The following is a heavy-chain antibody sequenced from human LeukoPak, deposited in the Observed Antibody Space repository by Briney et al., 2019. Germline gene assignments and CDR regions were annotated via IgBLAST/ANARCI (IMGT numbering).Heavy chain of an antibody. Sequence: PGGSLRLSCAASGFTFSDCYMSWIRQAPGKGLEWVSYISSSGSTIYYADSVKGRFTISRDNAKNSLYLQMNSLRAEDTAVYYCARTRRLQYYFDYWGQGTLVTVSS. CDR2: ISSSGSTI. CDR1: GFTFSDCY. D-gene: IGHD6-25*01. J-gene: IGHJ4*02. V-gene: IGHV3-11*01. CDR3: ARTRRLQYYFDY.